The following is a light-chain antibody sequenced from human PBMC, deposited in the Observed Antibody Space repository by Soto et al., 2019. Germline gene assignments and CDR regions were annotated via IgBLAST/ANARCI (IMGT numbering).Light chain of an antibody. Sequence: DIQMTQSPSTLSASVGDRVTITCRASQSVRSWLAWYQQKPGRAPKFLIYDASSLESGVPSRFSGSGSGTEFTLTISNLQPDDFATYYCQQYDNYPLTFGGGTKVE. J-gene: IGKJ4*01. CDR1: QSVRSW. V-gene: IGKV1-5*01. CDR2: DAS. CDR3: QQYDNYPLT.